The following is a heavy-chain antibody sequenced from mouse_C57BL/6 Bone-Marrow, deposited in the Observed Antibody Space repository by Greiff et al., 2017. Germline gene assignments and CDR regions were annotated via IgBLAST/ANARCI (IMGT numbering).Heavy chain of an antibody. D-gene: IGHD2-1*01. CDR3: ARIYYGKGYAMDY. J-gene: IGHJ4*01. CDR1: GYTFTNYW. Sequence: VMLVESGAELVRPGTSVKMSCKASGYTFTNYWIGWAKQRPGHGLEWIGDIYPGGGYTNYNEKFKGKATLTADKSSSTAYMQFSSLTSEDSAIXYCARIYYGKGYAMDYWGQGTSVTVSS. CDR2: IYPGGGYT. V-gene: IGHV1-63*01.